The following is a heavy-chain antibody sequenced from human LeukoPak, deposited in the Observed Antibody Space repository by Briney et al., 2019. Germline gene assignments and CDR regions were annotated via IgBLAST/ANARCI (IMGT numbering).Heavy chain of an antibody. CDR1: GFTFGNYA. V-gene: IGHV3-23*01. CDR3: ARGSYGDYGVVDH. J-gene: IGHJ4*02. D-gene: IGHD4-17*01. Sequence: TGGSLRLSCAASGFTFGNYAMSWVRQTLGKGLEWVSTISDSGGTTYYADSVKGRFTISRDNSNNTLYVQMKSLRAEDTAVYYCARGSYGDYGVVDHWGQGALVAVSS. CDR2: ISDSGGTT.